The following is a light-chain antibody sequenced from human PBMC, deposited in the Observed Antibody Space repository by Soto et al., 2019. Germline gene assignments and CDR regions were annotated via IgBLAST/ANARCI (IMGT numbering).Light chain of an antibody. Sequence: EIVLTQSPDTLSLSPGERATLSCRASQSVSIYLAWYQQKPGQAPRLLIYDASNRASGIPARFSGSGSGTDFTLTISSLEPEDFAVYYCQQRSNWPRLTFGGGTKVEIK. CDR2: DAS. CDR1: QSVSIY. J-gene: IGKJ4*01. CDR3: QQRSNWPRLT. V-gene: IGKV3-11*01.